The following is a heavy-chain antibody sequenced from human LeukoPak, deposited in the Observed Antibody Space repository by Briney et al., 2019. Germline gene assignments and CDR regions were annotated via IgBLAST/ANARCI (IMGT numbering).Heavy chain of an antibody. Sequence: SENLSLTCTVSGSSISSYYWSWIRQPPGKGLEWIGYIHYSGSTNYNPSLESRVTISVDTSKNQFSLRLSSVTAADTAVYYCARGDYFDYWGQGTLVTDSS. CDR1: GSSISSYY. J-gene: IGHJ4*02. CDR3: ARGDYFDY. CDR2: IHYSGST. V-gene: IGHV4-59*01.